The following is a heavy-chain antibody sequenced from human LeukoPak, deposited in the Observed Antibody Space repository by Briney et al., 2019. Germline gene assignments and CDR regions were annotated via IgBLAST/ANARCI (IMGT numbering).Heavy chain of an antibody. CDR1: GYTFNRSG. CDR3: ARSSDTTLKSSAY. Sequence: GASVKVSCKASGYTFNRSGINWVRQAPGQGLEWMGWISGYNGNTNYPQKFQGRVTMTTDTSTRTAYMEVRGLRSDDTAVYYCARSSDTTLKSSAYWGQGTPVTVPS. V-gene: IGHV1-18*01. CDR2: ISGYNGNT. J-gene: IGHJ4*02. D-gene: IGHD1-14*01.